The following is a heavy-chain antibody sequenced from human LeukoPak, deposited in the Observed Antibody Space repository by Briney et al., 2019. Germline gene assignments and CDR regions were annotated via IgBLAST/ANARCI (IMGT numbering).Heavy chain of an antibody. CDR1: GGSISSYY. CDR3: ARAIKYYYDSSGYGWFDP. Sequence: PSETLSLTCTVSGGSISSYYWSWIRQPPGKGLEWIGYIYYSGSTNYNPSLKSRVTISVDTSKNQFSLKLSSVTAADTAVYYCARAIKYYYDSSGYGWFDPWGQGTLVTVSS. CDR2: IYYSGST. V-gene: IGHV4-59*01. D-gene: IGHD3-22*01. J-gene: IGHJ5*02.